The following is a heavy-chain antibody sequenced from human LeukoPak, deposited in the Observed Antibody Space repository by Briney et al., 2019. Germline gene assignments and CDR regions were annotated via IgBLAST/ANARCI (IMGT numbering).Heavy chain of an antibody. CDR2: ISSDGSGT. V-gene: IGHV3-74*01. CDR3: AREDLWFAELSHSDY. J-gene: IGHJ4*02. CDR1: GHTLYSSG. Sequence: GGSLTLPCTPSGHTLYSSGAHCGRQAPGKGRVWVSCISSDGSGTSYADSVKSRFTISRDNAKTTVFLQMNSLRAEDTAVYYCAREDLWFAELSHSDYWGQGTLVTVSS. D-gene: IGHD3-10*01.